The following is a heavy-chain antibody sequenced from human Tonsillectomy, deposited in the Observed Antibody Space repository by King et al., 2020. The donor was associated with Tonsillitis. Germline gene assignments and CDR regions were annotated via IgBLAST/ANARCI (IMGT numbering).Heavy chain of an antibody. CDR1: GFLLSACGIG. D-gene: IGHD3-3*01. J-gene: IGHJ4*02. CDR2: TDCDEYT. Sequence: TLKESGPALVKPTQTLTLTCTFSGFLLSACGIGVNCIREPPGKALGWLARTDCDEYTFYSTSLKTRPTISKDASKNQVVLTMTNMDPVYTATYYCARLDFWSGQDYWGQGTLVTVSS. CDR3: ARLDFWSGQDY. V-gene: IGHV2-70*04.